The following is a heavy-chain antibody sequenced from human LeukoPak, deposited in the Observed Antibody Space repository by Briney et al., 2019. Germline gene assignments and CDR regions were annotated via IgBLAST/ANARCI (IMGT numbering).Heavy chain of an antibody. CDR3: ARDGVATNDY. J-gene: IGHJ4*02. D-gene: IGHD2-15*01. V-gene: IGHV3-64*01. Sequence: GGSLRLSCAASGFPFSSYAMQWVRQAPGKGLEYASGISSNGGTTFYANSVKGRFTISRDNSKNMLFLQMGSLRAEDMAVYYCARDGVATNDYWGQGTLVTVSS. CDR2: ISSNGGTT. CDR1: GFPFSSYA.